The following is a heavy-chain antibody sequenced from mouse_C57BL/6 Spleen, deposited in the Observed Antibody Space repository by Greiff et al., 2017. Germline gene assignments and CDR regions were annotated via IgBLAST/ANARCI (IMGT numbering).Heavy chain of an antibody. CDR2: IWSGGRT. CDR1: GFSLTSYG. CDR3: ARGGSSYVGFDY. Sequence: VQLVESGPGLVQPSQSLSITCTVSGFSLTSYGVHWVRQSPGTGLEWLGVIWSGGRTDYNAAFIYRLSISKDNSNSQVFFKMNSLQADDTAIYYCARGGSSYVGFDYWGQGTTLTVSS. D-gene: IGHD1-1*01. V-gene: IGHV2-2*01. J-gene: IGHJ2*01.